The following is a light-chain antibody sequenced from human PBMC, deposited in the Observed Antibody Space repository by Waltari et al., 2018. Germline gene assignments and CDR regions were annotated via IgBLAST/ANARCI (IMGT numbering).Light chain of an antibody. CDR2: EAT. CDR3: LEHDNFPTHT. CDR1: QDIDDE. V-gene: IGKV5-2*01. J-gene: IGKJ2*01. Sequence: ETTPTQSSAFMSATPRDQVKIPCRASQDIDDEMNWYQQKPGEGAIFIIQEATTLVPGIPPRFSGSGYGTDFTLTINNIQSEDVASYFCLEHDNFPTHTFGQGTKLEIK.